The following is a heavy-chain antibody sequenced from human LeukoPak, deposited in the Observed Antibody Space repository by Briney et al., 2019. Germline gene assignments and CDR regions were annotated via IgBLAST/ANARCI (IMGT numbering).Heavy chain of an antibody. Sequence: PSETLSLTCTVSGGSISSYYWSWIRQPAGKGLEWIGRIYTSGSTNYNPSLKSRVTMSADTSKNQFSLKLSTVTAADTAVYYCARGYSSSWHLDYWGQGTLVTVSS. V-gene: IGHV4-4*07. CDR3: ARGYSSSWHLDY. CDR1: GGSISSYY. CDR2: IYTSGST. J-gene: IGHJ4*02. D-gene: IGHD6-13*01.